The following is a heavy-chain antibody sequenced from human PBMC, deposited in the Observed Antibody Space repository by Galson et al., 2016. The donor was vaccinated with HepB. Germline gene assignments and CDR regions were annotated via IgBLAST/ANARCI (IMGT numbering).Heavy chain of an antibody. CDR1: GFPFSDYF. J-gene: IGHJ4*02. D-gene: IGHD2-15*01. Sequence: SLRLSCAASGFPFSDYFMNWIRQAPGKGLEWVSYISPRGTTIYSADSVQGRFTISRDNAKNSLYLQMNSLRAEDTAVYYCARDPGWLDYWGQGTLVTVSS. V-gene: IGHV3-11*01. CDR2: ISPRGTTI. CDR3: ARDPGWLDY.